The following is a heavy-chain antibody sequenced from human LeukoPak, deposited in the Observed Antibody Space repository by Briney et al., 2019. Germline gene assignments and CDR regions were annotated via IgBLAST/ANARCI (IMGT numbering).Heavy chain of an antibody. D-gene: IGHD6-13*01. V-gene: IGHV3-74*01. CDR3: ASASSHRIAAGGVY. Sequence: PGGSPRLSCAASGFTFSNYWMHWVRQAPGKGLVWVSRINSDGSGRNYADSVKGRFTISRDNAKNTLYLQMNSLRAEDTAVYYCASASSHRIAAGGVYWGQGTLVTVSS. CDR2: INSDGSGR. CDR1: GFTFSNYW. J-gene: IGHJ4*02.